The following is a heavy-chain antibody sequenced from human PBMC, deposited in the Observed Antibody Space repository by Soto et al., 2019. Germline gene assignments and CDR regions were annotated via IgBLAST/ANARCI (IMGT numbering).Heavy chain of an antibody. CDR1: GFSFSSYV. J-gene: IGHJ4*02. Sequence: EVQLLESGGGLVQPGGSLRLSCAASGFSFSSYVMTWVRQAPGKGLEWVSDISGSGDDTNYADSVKGRFTIARDNSKNTLYLQMNSLRAEDAALYYCAKCLVPDYYDSSGYDYWGQGTLVTVSS. CDR3: AKCLVPDYYDSSGYDY. D-gene: IGHD3-22*01. CDR2: ISGSGDDT. V-gene: IGHV3-23*01.